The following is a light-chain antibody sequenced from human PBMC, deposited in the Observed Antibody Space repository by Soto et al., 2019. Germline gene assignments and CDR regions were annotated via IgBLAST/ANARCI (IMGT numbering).Light chain of an antibody. CDR3: AAWDDSLSGLV. V-gene: IGLV1-47*02. J-gene: IGLJ3*02. CDR1: SSNIGSNY. Sequence: QSVLTQPPSASGTPGQRVTISCSGSSSNIGSNYVYWYQQLPGTAPKLLIYSNNQRPSGVPDRFSGSKSGTSASLAISGLRSGDEADYYCAAWDDSLSGLVFGGGTKVTVL. CDR2: SNN.